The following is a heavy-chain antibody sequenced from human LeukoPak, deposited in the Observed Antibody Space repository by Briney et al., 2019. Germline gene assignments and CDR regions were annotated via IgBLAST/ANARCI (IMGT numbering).Heavy chain of an antibody. CDR1: GGSISSNNW. J-gene: IGHJ4*02. CDR2: IYHSGSP. Sequence: PSQTLSLTCTVSGGSISSNNWWGWVRQPPGKGLEWIGEIYHSGSPNYNPSLKSRVTISVDKSRNHFSLNLSSVTAADTAVYYCARVNINNWHSCDYWGQGTLVTVSS. D-gene: IGHD1-1*01. V-gene: IGHV4-4*02. CDR3: ARVNINNWHSCDY.